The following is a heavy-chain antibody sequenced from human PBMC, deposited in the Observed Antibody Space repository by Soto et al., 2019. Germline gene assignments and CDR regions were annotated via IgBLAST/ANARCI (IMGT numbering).Heavy chain of an antibody. D-gene: IGHD2-21*01. V-gene: IGHV1-69*01. Sequence: VQLVKSGAEVKKPGSSVKVSCKASGDTSTTYVTSWVRQAPGQGPEWIGGINPMSRTAKYSEKYNGRVTITADEATRTAYLDLTSLRFEDTAVYFCARGTYCGSNCFFAREYWGQGTLVTVSS. J-gene: IGHJ4*02. CDR1: GDTSTTYV. CDR3: ARGTYCGSNCFFAREY. CDR2: INPMSRTA.